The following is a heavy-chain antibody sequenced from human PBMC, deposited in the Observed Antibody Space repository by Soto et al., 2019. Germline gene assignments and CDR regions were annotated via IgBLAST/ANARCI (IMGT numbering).Heavy chain of an antibody. Sequence: SVKVSCKASGGTFSSYAISWVRQAPGQGLEWMGGIIPIFGTANYAQKFQGRVTITADESTSTAYMELSSLRSEDTAVYYCAREVAYYDFWSGYSHYYYGMDVWGQGTTVTVS. CDR1: GGTFSSYA. J-gene: IGHJ6*02. V-gene: IGHV1-69*13. CDR2: IIPIFGTA. D-gene: IGHD3-3*01. CDR3: AREVAYYDFWSGYSHYYYGMDV.